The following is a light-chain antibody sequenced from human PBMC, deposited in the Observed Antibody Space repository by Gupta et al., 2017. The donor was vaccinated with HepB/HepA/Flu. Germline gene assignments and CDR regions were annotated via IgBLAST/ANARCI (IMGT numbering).Light chain of an antibody. J-gene: IGKJ1*01. V-gene: IGKV1-6*01. Sequence: AIQMTQSPSSLSASVGDTVTITCRASQDIRNDLGWYQQRPGKAPKALIYGASNLQSEVPSRSFSCGPGTKDIAPTSSMQPEEVSTYYYRQDHSNSRMFSQGTKVETK. CDR2: GAS. CDR3: RQDHSNSRM. CDR1: QDIRND.